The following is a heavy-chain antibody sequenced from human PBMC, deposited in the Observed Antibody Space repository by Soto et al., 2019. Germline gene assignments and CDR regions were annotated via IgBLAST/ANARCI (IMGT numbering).Heavy chain of an antibody. CDR3: AREGGYSYGFDN. CDR1: GYTFTSYD. J-gene: IGHJ4*02. Sequence: QVQLVQSGAEVKKPGASVKVSCKASGYTFTSYDINWVRQATGQGLEWMGWMNPNSGNTGYAQKFQGRGTMTRNTSISTAYMGLSSLKSEHTTVYYWAREGGYSYGFDNWGQGTLVTVSS. CDR2: MNPNSGNT. V-gene: IGHV1-8*01. D-gene: IGHD5-18*01.